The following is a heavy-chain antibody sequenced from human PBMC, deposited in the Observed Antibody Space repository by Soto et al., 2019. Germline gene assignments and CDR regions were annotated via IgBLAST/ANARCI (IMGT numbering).Heavy chain of an antibody. Sequence: SETLSLTCDVSSESFSRYCCTWIRQPPGEGLEWIGEINYYGSTVYSASLRGRATISLDTSKMQLSVTLTSVKAADTATYYWAKKHDSGFDIWGPGTLVTVSS. CDR1: SESFSRYC. CDR3: AKKHDSGFDI. CDR2: INYYGST. J-gene: IGHJ4*02. D-gene: IGHD2-15*01. V-gene: IGHV4-34*01.